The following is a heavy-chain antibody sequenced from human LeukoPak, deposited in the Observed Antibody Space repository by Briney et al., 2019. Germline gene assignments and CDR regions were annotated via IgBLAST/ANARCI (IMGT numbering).Heavy chain of an antibody. CDR2: ISSSSSYI. J-gene: IGHJ4*02. V-gene: IGHV3-21*01. D-gene: IGHD6-13*01. Sequence: GGSLRLSCAASGFTFSNYMMHWVRQAPGKGLEWVSSISSSSSYIYYADSVKGRFTISRDNAKNSLYLQMNSLRAEDTAVYYCARDVASSSWYSDWGQGTLVTVSS. CDR1: GFTFSNYM. CDR3: ARDVASSSWYSD.